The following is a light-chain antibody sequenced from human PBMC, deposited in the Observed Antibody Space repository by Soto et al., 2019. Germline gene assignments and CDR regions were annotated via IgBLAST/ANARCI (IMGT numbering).Light chain of an antibody. CDR2: EVS. CDR3: SSYSGTSTPVV. Sequence: QSALTQPASVSGSPGQSITISCTGTSSDIGGYSYVSWYQQHPGKAPKLIIYEVSNRPSGVSNRFSGSKSGNTASLTISGLQAEDEADYSCSSYSGTSTPVVFGGGTTLTVL. J-gene: IGLJ2*01. CDR1: SSDIGGYSY. V-gene: IGLV2-14*01.